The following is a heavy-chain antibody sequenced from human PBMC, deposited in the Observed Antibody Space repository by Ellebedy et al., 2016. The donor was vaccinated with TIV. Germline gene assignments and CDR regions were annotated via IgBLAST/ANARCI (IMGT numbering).Heavy chain of an antibody. D-gene: IGHD1-26*01. CDR3: ARDGVGATSNGGAFDI. CDR1: GYIFNDYY. J-gene: IGHJ3*02. CDR2: SHPNNGVT. Sequence: ASVKVSXKASGYIFNDYYVHWVRQAPGQGPEWMGWSHPNNGVTDYAQNFQGRVSMTTDPSISTAYMELTSLRSDDTAVYYCARDGVGATSNGGAFDIWGQGTMVTVSS. V-gene: IGHV1-2*02.